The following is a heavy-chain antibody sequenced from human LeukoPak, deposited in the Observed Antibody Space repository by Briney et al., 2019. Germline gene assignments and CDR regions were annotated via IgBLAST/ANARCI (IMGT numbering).Heavy chain of an antibody. CDR1: GYTFTGYY. J-gene: IGHJ6*03. V-gene: IGHV1-2*02. CDR3: ARDWAYGDYGPRYYYYMDV. D-gene: IGHD4-17*01. CDR2: INPNSGGT. Sequence: ASVKVSCKASGYTFTGYYMHWVRQAPGQGLEWMGWINPNSGGTNYAQKFQGRVTMTRDTSISTAYMELSRLRSDDTAVYYCARDWAYGDYGPRYYYYMDVWGKGTTVTVSS.